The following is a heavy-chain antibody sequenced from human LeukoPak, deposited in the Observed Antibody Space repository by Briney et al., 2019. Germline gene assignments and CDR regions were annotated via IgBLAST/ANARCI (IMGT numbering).Heavy chain of an antibody. J-gene: IGHJ5*02. CDR3: ARHEYSGSYYGLSWFDP. V-gene: IGHV4-39*01. Sequence: PSETLSLTCTVSGGSISSSGYYWGWIRQPPGKGLEWIASIYYSGSTYYNPSLKSRVTISVDTSKNQLSLKLSSLTAADTAVYYCARHEYSGSYYGLSWFDPWGREPWSPSPQ. CDR1: GGSISSSGYY. D-gene: IGHD1-26*01. CDR2: IYYSGST.